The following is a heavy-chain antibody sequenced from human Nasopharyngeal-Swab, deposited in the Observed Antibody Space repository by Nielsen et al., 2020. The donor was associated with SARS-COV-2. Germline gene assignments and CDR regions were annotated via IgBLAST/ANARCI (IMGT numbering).Heavy chain of an antibody. CDR3: ARARYGSGSFLGY. D-gene: IGHD3-10*01. J-gene: IGHJ4*02. CDR2: INPSGGSA. Sequence: WVRQAPGQGLEWMGMINPSGGSANYAQRFQGRVTMTRDTSTSTDFMELSSLKSDDTAVYYCARARYGSGSFLGYWGQGTLVTVSS. V-gene: IGHV1-46*01.